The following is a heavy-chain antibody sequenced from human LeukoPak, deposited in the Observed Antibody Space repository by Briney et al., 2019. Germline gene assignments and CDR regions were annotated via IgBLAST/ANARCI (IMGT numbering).Heavy chain of an antibody. D-gene: IGHD3-22*01. Sequence: SGTLSLTCTVSGGSISSSSYYWGWIRQPPGKGLEWIGSIYYSGSTYYNPSLKSRVTISVDTSKNQFSLKLSSVTAADTAVYYCARQRYYYDSSGYSMGDYWGQGTLVTVSS. CDR3: ARQRYYYDSSGYSMGDY. V-gene: IGHV4-39*01. CDR2: IYYSGST. CDR1: GGSISSSSYY. J-gene: IGHJ4*02.